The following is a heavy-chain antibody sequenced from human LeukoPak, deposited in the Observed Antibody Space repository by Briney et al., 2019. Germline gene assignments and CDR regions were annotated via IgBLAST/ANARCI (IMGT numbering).Heavy chain of an antibody. CDR1: GDTFSSYA. J-gene: IGHJ6*03. CDR3: ASSPRGATIFLYYYYMDV. V-gene: IGHV1-69*06. CDR2: MIPIFGTA. D-gene: IGHD5-12*01. Sequence: GASVKVSCKASGDTFSSYAISWVRQAPGQGLEWMGGMIPIFGTASYAKKFQGRVTITADKSTSTAYMELSSLRSEDTAVYYCASSPRGATIFLYYYYMDVWGKGTTVTVSS.